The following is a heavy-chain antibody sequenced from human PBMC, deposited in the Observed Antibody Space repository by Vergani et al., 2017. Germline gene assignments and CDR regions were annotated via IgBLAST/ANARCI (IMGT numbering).Heavy chain of an antibody. J-gene: IGHJ4*02. CDR1: GFTVSSNY. Sequence: EVQLVESGGGLVQPGGSLRLSCAASGFTVSSNYMRWVRQAPGKGLEWVGRIKSKTDGGTTDYAAPVKGRFTISRDDSKNTLYLQMNSLKTEDTAVYYGTTDRYDYVWGSYRYYYFDYWGQGTLVTVSS. CDR3: TTDRYDYVWGSYRYYYFDY. V-gene: IGHV3-15*01. D-gene: IGHD3-16*02. CDR2: IKSKTDGGTT.